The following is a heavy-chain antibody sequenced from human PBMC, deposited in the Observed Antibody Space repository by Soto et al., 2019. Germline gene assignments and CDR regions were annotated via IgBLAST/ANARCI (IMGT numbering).Heavy chain of an antibody. CDR3: AEWARYCSGADCRA. CDR2: ISGSGTIT. Sequence: EVQLLESGGGLVQPGGSLRLSCAASGSPFSSRAMSWVRQAPGKGLEWVSAISGSGTITYYADSVKGRFTISRDTSKNTLYLQINSLRADDTAVYYCAEWARYCSGADCRAWGQGTLVTVSS. V-gene: IGHV3-23*01. J-gene: IGHJ5*02. D-gene: IGHD2-15*01. CDR1: GSPFSSRA.